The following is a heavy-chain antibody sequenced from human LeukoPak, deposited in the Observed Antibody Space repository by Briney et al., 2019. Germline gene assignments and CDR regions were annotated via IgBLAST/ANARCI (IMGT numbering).Heavy chain of an antibody. D-gene: IGHD4-11*01. CDR3: ARDQYSNYYFDY. Sequence: GGSLRLSCAASGFTFSSYAMHWVRQAPGKGLEWGAVISYDGSNKYYADSVKGRFTISRDNSKNTLYLQMNSLRAEDTAVYYCARDQYSNYYFDYWGQGTLVTVSS. J-gene: IGHJ4*02. CDR2: ISYDGSNK. CDR1: GFTFSSYA. V-gene: IGHV3-30*04.